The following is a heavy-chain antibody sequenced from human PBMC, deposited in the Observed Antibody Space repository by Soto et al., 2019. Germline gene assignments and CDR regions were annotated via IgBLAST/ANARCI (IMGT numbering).Heavy chain of an antibody. CDR1: LGSISAYC. D-gene: IGHD3-10*01. V-gene: IGHV4-59*01. Sequence: PSETLSLTCTVSLGSISAYCWSGIRQSPGKGLEWLWYVYYSGSTNYNPSLQTRVTRSVDTSKNQFSLRLSSVTAADTAVYFCARSYGSGSYYDYYYGMDVWGQGTTVTVAS. J-gene: IGHJ6*02. CDR3: ARSYGSGSYYDYYYGMDV. CDR2: VYYSGST.